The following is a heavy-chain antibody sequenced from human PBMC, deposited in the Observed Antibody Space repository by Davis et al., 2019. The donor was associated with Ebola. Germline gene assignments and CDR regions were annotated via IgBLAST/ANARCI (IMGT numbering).Heavy chain of an antibody. Sequence: SETLSLTCTVSGGSISSYYWSWIRQPPGKGLEWIGEINHSGSTNYNPSLKSRVTISVDTSKNQFSLKLSSVTAADTAVYYCARLRGYYDSSGYSAFDIWGQGTMVTVSS. CDR2: INHSGST. V-gene: IGHV4-59*08. CDR3: ARLRGYYDSSGYSAFDI. D-gene: IGHD3-22*01. CDR1: GGSISSYY. J-gene: IGHJ3*02.